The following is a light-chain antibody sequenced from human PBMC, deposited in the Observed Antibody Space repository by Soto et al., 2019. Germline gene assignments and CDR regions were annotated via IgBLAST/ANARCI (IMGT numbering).Light chain of an antibody. J-gene: IGKJ4*01. CDR1: QTVPGNE. CDR3: QQYDSLIT. CDR2: GAS. V-gene: IGKV3-20*01. Sequence: EIVLTQSPGTLSLSPGERATLSCRTSQTVPGNELGWYQQKPGQAPRLLIYGASNRAIGVPDRFRGSGSGTDFPLTISRLEPEDFAVYYCQQYDSLITFGGGTKVEIK.